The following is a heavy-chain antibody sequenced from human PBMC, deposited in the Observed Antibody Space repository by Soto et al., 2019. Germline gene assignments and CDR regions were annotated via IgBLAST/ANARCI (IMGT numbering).Heavy chain of an antibody. D-gene: IGHD4-17*01. CDR1: GYTFTGYY. CDR3: ARDLRKSVTRGLYYYYGMDV. Sequence: GESLKISCKASGYTFTGYYMHWVRQAPGQGLEWMGWINPNSGGTNYAQKFQGWVIMTRDTSISTAYMELSRLRSDDTAMYYCARDLRKSVTRGLYYYYGMDVWGQGTTVTVSS. J-gene: IGHJ6*02. CDR2: INPNSGGT. V-gene: IGHV1-2*04.